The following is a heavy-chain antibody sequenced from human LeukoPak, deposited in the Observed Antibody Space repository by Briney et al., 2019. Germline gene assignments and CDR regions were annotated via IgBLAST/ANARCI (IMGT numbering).Heavy chain of an antibody. CDR3: ARDNSYYYDSSGYYYGY. V-gene: IGHV1-69*13. D-gene: IGHD3-22*01. J-gene: IGHJ4*02. CDR2: IIPIFGTA. CDR1: GGTFSSYA. Sequence: SVKVSCKASGGTFSSYAISWVRQAPGQGLEWMGGIIPIFGTANYAQKFQGRVTITADESTSTAYMELSSLRSEDTAVYYCARDNSYYYDSSGYYYGYWGQGTLVTVSS.